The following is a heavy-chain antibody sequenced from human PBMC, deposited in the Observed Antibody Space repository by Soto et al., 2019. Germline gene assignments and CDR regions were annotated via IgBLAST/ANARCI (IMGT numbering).Heavy chain of an antibody. Sequence: PGGSLRLSCAASGFTFSSYAMSWVRQAPGKGLEWVSYISSSSTIYYADSVKGRFTISRDNAKNSLYLQMNSLRAEDTAVYYCARDNYRMTTVTTDAFDIWGQGTMVSVSS. CDR1: GFTFSSYA. CDR2: ISSSSTI. CDR3: ARDNYRMTTVTTDAFDI. V-gene: IGHV3-48*01. J-gene: IGHJ3*02. D-gene: IGHD4-17*01.